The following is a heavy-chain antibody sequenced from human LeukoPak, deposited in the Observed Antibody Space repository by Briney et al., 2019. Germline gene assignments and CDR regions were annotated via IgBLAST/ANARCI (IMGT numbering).Heavy chain of an antibody. CDR3: ATWELPYY. J-gene: IGHJ4*02. CDR2: INQDGSQN. CDR1: GFTFSTYW. Sequence: GGSLRLSCAASGFTFSTYWMTWVRQAPGKGLEWVANINQDGSQNYYVDSVKGRFTISRDNAKNSLYLQMNSLRAEDTAVYYCATWELPYYWGQGTLVTVSS. V-gene: IGHV3-7*01. D-gene: IGHD1-26*01.